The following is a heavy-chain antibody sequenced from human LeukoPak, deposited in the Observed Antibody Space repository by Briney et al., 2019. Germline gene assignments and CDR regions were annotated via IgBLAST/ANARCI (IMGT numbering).Heavy chain of an antibody. J-gene: IGHJ4*02. Sequence: SGTLSLTCAVSGGSISSSNWWSWVRQPPGKGLEWIGEIYHSGSTNYNPSLKSRVTISVDKSKNQFSLKLSSVTAADTAVYYCARARDYYGSGSSFSYWGQGTLVTVSS. CDR2: IYHSGST. V-gene: IGHV4-4*02. D-gene: IGHD3-10*01. CDR3: ARARDYYGSGSSFSY. CDR1: GGSISSSNW.